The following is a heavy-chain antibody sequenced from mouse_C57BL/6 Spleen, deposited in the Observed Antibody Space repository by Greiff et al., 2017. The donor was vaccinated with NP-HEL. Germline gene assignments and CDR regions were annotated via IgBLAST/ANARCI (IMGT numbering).Heavy chain of an antibody. J-gene: IGHJ2*01. Sequence: EVQLQESGPGLVKPSQSLSLTCSVTGYSITSGYYWNWIRQFPGNKLEWMGYISYDGSNNYNPSLKNRISITRDTSKNQFFLKLNSVTTEDTATYYWARRTTVVDALFDYWGQGTTLTVSS. CDR1: GYSITSGYY. V-gene: IGHV3-6*01. CDR2: ISYDGSN. D-gene: IGHD1-1*01. CDR3: ARRTTVVDALFDY.